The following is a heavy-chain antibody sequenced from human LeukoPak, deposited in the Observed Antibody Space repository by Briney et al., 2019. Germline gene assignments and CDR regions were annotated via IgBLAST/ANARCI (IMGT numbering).Heavy chain of an antibody. D-gene: IGHD4-17*01. CDR2: IKQDGSEK. Sequence: GGSLRLSCVASRFIFIIYWMSWVRQAPGKGLEWVANIKQDGSEKYYVDSVKGRFTISRDNAKNSLYLQMNSLRAEDTAVYYCARDYGDYEGYFDYWGQGTLVTVP. J-gene: IGHJ4*02. V-gene: IGHV3-7*01. CDR1: RFIFIIYW. CDR3: ARDYGDYEGYFDY.